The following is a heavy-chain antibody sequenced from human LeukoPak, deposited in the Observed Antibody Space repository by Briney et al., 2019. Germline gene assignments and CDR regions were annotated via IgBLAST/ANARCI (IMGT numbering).Heavy chain of an antibody. CDR1: GFTFSSYA. Sequence: GGSLRLSCAASGFTFSSYAMHWVRQAPGKGLEYVSAISSNGGSTYYANSVKGRFTISRDNSKNTLYLQMGSLRAEDMAVYYCARIFGRGGGWDYWGQGTLVTVSS. J-gene: IGHJ4*02. CDR2: ISSNGGST. CDR3: ARIFGRGGGWDY. D-gene: IGHD3-3*01. V-gene: IGHV3-64*01.